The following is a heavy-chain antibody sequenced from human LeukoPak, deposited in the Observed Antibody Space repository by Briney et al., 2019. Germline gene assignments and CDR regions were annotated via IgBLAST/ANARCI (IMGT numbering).Heavy chain of an antibody. D-gene: IGHD1-26*01. CDR2: ISDSGDGT. J-gene: IGHJ4*02. Sequence: GGSLRLSCAASGFSLSSYGMTWVRQAPGKGLEWVSAISDSGDGTYYADSVKGRFTISRDNAKNSLYLQMNSLRAEDTAVYYCARDRVVGALYFDCWGQGTLVTVSS. CDR3: ARDRVVGALYFDC. CDR1: GFSLSSYG. V-gene: IGHV3-23*01.